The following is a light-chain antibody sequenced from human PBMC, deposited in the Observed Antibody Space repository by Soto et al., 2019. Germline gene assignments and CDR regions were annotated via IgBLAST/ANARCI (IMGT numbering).Light chain of an antibody. Sequence: QTLVTQPPSVSGAPGQRVTISCTGSSSNIGAGYDVHWYQQLPGTAPKLLIYGNSNRPSGVPDRFSGSKSGTSASLAITGLQAEDEADYYCQSYDSSLSGSPVVFGGGTKLTVL. CDR1: SSNIGAGYD. CDR3: QSYDSSLSGSPVV. V-gene: IGLV1-40*01. J-gene: IGLJ2*01. CDR2: GNS.